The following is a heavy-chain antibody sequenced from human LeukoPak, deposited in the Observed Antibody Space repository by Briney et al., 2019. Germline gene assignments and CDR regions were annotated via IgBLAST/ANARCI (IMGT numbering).Heavy chain of an antibody. CDR3: ARAERTVNVSDI. V-gene: IGHV4-31*03. CDR2: IYYSGGT. D-gene: IGHD1-1*01. CDR1: GGSISSGNYY. J-gene: IGHJ3*02. Sequence: PSETLSLTCTVSGGSISSGNYYWSWLRQHPGKGLEWIGYIYYSGGTQYNPSLKSRLTISVDTSKNQFSLRLSSVTAADTAVYYCARAERTVNVSDIWGQGTIVTVSS.